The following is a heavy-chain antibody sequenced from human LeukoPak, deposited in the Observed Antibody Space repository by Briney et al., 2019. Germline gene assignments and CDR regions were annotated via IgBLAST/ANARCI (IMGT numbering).Heavy chain of an antibody. CDR1: GGSISSGDYY. V-gene: IGHV4-30-4*01. J-gene: IGHJ4*02. CDR3: ARAQLGGDHNFDY. CDR2: IYYSGST. D-gene: IGHD2-21*02. Sequence: SETLSLTCTVSGGSISSGDYYWSWIRQPPGKGLEWIGYIYYSGSTYYNPSLKSRVTISVDTSKNQFSLKLSSVTAADTAVYYCARAQLGGDHNFDYWGQGTLVTVSS.